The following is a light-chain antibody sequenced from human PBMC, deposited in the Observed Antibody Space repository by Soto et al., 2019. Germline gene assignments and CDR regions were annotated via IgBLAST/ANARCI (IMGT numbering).Light chain of an antibody. CDR3: QQSYSALVA. CDR2: AAS. J-gene: IGKJ1*01. V-gene: IGKV1-39*01. Sequence: IQMTQSPSSLSASVGDRVTITCRATQSISRSLNWYQQKPGRAPELLIYAASSLQSGVPSRFSGSGSGTDFTLTISSLQPEDSATYYCQQSYSALVAFGQGTKVDNK. CDR1: QSISRS.